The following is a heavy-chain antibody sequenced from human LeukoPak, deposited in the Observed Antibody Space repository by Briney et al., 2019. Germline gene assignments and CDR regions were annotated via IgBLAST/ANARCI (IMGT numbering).Heavy chain of an antibody. Sequence: GGSLRLSCSASEFTFSNFWMSWVRQAPGKGPEWVANIKQDGSEKYYVDSVKGRFTISRDNAETSLHLQMDSLRAEDTAVYYCARGGNHGDYWYFDLWGRGTLVTVSS. CDR1: EFTFSNFW. V-gene: IGHV3-7*01. CDR2: IKQDGSEK. D-gene: IGHD4-17*01. CDR3: ARGGNHGDYWYFDL. J-gene: IGHJ2*01.